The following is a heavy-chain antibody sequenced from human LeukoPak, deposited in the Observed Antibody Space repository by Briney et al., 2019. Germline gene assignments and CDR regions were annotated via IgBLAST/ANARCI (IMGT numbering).Heavy chain of an antibody. J-gene: IGHJ4*02. CDR3: ARDGRRYYDSSGYLDY. V-gene: IGHV3-66*01. D-gene: IGHD3-22*01. CDR1: GSTVSSNY. CDR2: IYSGGST. Sequence: GGSLRLSCAASGSTVSSNYMSWVRQAPGKGLEWVSVIYSGGSTYYADSVKGRFTISRDNSKNTLYLQMNSLRAEDTAVYYCARDGRRYYDSSGYLDYWGQGTLVTVSS.